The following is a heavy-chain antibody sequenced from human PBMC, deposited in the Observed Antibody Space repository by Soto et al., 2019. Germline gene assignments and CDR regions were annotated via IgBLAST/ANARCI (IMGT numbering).Heavy chain of an antibody. V-gene: IGHV3-30-3*01. CDR1: GFTFSSYA. CDR2: ISYDGSNK. Sequence: QGQLVESGGGVVQPGRSLRLSCAASGFTFSSYAMHWVRQAPGKGLEWVAVISYDGSNKYYADSVKGRFTISRDNSKNKLYLQMNRLRDEDMAVYYCARDGPIGVVNATSSGGMDVWGQGTTV. D-gene: IGHD2-21*01. CDR3: ARDGPIGVVNATSSGGMDV. J-gene: IGHJ6*01.